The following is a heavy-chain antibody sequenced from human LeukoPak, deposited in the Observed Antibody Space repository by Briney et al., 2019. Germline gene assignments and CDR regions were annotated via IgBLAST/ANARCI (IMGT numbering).Heavy chain of an antibody. Sequence: PGGSLRLSCAASGFTFDDYAMHWVRQAPGKGLEWDSGISWNSGSIGYADSVKGRFTISRDNAKNSLYLQMNSLRAEDTALYYCAKGYSYYYYGMDVWGQGTTVTVSS. V-gene: IGHV3-9*01. D-gene: IGHD4-11*01. CDR1: GFTFDDYA. CDR3: AKGYSYYYYGMDV. CDR2: ISWNSGSI. J-gene: IGHJ6*02.